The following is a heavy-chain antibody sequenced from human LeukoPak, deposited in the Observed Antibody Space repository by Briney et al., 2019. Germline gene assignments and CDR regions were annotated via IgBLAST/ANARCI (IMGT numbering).Heavy chain of an antibody. V-gene: IGHV3-43*01. CDR2: ISRDDST. D-gene: IGHD6-19*01. CDR3: AKETAVAGIFFDS. CDR1: GFTFSYYG. Sequence: GGSLRLSCAASGFTFSYYGMHWIRQAPGKGLEWVSLISRDDSTYYGDSVRGRFTISRDNSKNSLFLQINSLRTEDTAFYYCAKETAVAGIFFDSWGQGTLVTVSS. J-gene: IGHJ4*02.